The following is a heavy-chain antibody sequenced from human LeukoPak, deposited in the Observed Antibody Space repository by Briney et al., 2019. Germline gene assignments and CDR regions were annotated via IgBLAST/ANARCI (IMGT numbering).Heavy chain of an antibody. V-gene: IGHV4-30-2*01. CDR1: GGSIGSGSYY. Sequence: SETLSLTCTVPGGSIGSGSYYWSWIRQTPGKGLEWIGYIYDFGNTDYNPSLKSRVTMSIDRSKNEFSLKLYSVTAADTALYYCARGGGGYTLYSFDYWGQGALVTVSS. J-gene: IGHJ4*02. CDR3: ARGGGGYTLYSFDY. CDR2: IYDFGNT. D-gene: IGHD3-22*01.